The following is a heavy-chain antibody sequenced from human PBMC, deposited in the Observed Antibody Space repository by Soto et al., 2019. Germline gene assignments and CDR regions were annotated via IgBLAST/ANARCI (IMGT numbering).Heavy chain of an antibody. V-gene: IGHV1-18*01. CDR3: ARDSIVVVPAAITMRYMDV. J-gene: IGHJ6*03. CDR2: ISAYNGNT. D-gene: IGHD2-2*02. CDR1: GYTFTSYG. Sequence: ASVKVSCKASGYTFTSYGISWVRQAPGQGLEWMGWISAYNGNTNYAQKLQGRVTMTTDTSTSTAYMELRSLRSDDTAVYYCARDSIVVVPAAITMRYMDVWGKGTTFTVSS.